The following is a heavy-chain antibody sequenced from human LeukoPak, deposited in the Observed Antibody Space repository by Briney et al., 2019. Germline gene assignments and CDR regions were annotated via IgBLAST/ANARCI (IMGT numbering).Heavy chain of an antibody. CDR3: ARTGTTMDY. Sequence: GGSLRLSCAASGFTFSTYWMSWVRQAPGKGLEWVANIKQDGSEKYYVDSVKGRFTISRDNAKSSLYLQMSSLIAEDTAVYYCARTGTTMDYWGQGTLLTVSS. J-gene: IGHJ4*02. CDR2: IKQDGSEK. CDR1: GFTFSTYW. D-gene: IGHD1-7*01. V-gene: IGHV3-7*01.